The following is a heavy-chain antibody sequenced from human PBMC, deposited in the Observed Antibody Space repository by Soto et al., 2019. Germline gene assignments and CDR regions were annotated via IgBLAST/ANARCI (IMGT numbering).Heavy chain of an antibody. CDR3: ARHYCSSTSCRVYYYYGMDV. Sequence: PGDSLKICCKCSEYRFTSYWISWVRQMPGKGVERMGRIDPSDSYTNYSPSFQGHITISADKSISTAYLQWSSLKASDTAMYYCARHYCSSTSCRVYYYYGMDVWGQGNTVTVSS. CDR2: IDPSDSYT. J-gene: IGHJ6*02. CDR1: EYRFTSYW. V-gene: IGHV5-10-1*01. D-gene: IGHD2-2*01.